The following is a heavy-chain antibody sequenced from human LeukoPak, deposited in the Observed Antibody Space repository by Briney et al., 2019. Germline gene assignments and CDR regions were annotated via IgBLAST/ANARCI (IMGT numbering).Heavy chain of an antibody. D-gene: IGHD6-13*01. CDR1: GYTFTSYA. CDR2: INAGNGNT. V-gene: IGHV1-3*01. Sequence: RASVKVSCKASGYTFTSYAMHWVRQAPGQRLEWMGWINAGNGNTKYSQKFQGRVTITRDTSASTAYMELSSLRSEDTAVYYCARVVAAAGHPPPSPAPYYYYGMDVWGQGTTVTVSS. J-gene: IGHJ6*02. CDR3: ARVVAAAGHPPPSPAPYYYYGMDV.